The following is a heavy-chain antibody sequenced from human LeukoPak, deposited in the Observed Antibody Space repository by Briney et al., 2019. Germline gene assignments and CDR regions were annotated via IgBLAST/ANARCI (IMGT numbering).Heavy chain of an antibody. D-gene: IGHD6-13*01. CDR3: AKLGSSSWWGAYYMDV. CDR1: GFTFTTYG. CDR2: ISGSGSNT. J-gene: IGHJ6*03. Sequence: GGSLRLSCVASGFTFTTYGMIWVRQAPGKGLEWVLGISGSGSNTYYADSVKGRLTSSRDSSKKTVYLQMNSLRAEDTAVYYCAKLGSSSWWGAYYMDVWGKGTTVTVSS. V-gene: IGHV3-23*01.